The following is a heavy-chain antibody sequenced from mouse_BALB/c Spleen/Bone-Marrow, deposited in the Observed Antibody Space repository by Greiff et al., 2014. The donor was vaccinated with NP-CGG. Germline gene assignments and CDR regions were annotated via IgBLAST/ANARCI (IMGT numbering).Heavy chain of an antibody. Sequence: DVKLVESGAELVKPGASVKLSCTASGFNIKDTYMHWVKQRPEQGLEWIGRIDPAYGNTKYDPKFQGKATITTDTSSNTAYLQVSSLTSEDTAVYYCASATTATYYAMDYWGQGTSVTVSS. V-gene: IGHV14-3*02. CDR2: IDPAYGNT. CDR1: GFNIKDTY. CDR3: ASATTATYYAMDY. J-gene: IGHJ4*01. D-gene: IGHD1-2*01.